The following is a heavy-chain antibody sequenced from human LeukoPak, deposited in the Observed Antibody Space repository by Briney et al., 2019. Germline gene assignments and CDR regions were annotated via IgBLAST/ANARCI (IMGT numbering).Heavy chain of an antibody. Sequence: SQTLSLTCAISGDSVSSNSAAWNWIRQSPSRGLEWLGRTYYRSKWYNDYAVSVKSRITINPDTSKNQFSLQLNSVTPDDTAVYYCARNRRAMTTVTPEFDYWGQGTLVTVSS. CDR1: GDSVSSNSAA. V-gene: IGHV6-1*01. CDR3: ARNRRAMTTVTPEFDY. D-gene: IGHD4-17*01. J-gene: IGHJ4*02. CDR2: TYYRSKWYN.